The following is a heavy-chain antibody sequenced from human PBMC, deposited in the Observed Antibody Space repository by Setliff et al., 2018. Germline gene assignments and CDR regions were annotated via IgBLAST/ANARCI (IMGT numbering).Heavy chain of an antibody. J-gene: IGHJ6*02. Sequence: SETLSLTCTVSGDSISSYYWSWIRQPAGRVPEWIGRIYTSGATTYSPSLKSRVSISADTSKNLLSLTLKSVTAADTAVYYCAKEHVVISYVSNTHQHYGMDVWGQGTTVTVSS. CDR3: AKEHVVISYVSNTHQHYGMDV. V-gene: IGHV4-4*07. D-gene: IGHD2-21*01. CDR1: GDSISSYY. CDR2: IYTSGAT.